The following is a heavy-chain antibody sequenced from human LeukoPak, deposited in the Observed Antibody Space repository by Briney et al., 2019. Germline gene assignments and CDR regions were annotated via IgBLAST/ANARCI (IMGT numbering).Heavy chain of an antibody. J-gene: IGHJ4*02. Sequence: SETLSLTCAVYGGSFSGYYWSWIRQPPGKGLEWIGEINHSGSTNYNPSLKSRVTISIDTSKNQFSLKLNSVTAADTAVYYCARLRYYDYVWGSYRYGYFDYWGQGTLVTVSS. CDR1: GGSFSGYY. D-gene: IGHD3-16*02. CDR3: ARLRYYDYVWGSYRYGYFDY. CDR2: INHSGST. V-gene: IGHV4-34*01.